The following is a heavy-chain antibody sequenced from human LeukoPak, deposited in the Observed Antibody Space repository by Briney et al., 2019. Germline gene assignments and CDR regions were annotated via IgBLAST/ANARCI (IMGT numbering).Heavy chain of an antibody. CDR3: AKRWGTWYFDL. V-gene: IGHV3-30*18. D-gene: IGHD3-16*01. Sequence: GGSLRLSCAVSGFTFSSYGMHWVRQAPGKGLEWVALISYDGSNKYYADSVKGRFTISRDNSKNTLYLQMNSLRAEDTAVYYCAKRWGTWYFDLWGRGTLVTVSS. J-gene: IGHJ2*01. CDR1: GFTFSSYG. CDR2: ISYDGSNK.